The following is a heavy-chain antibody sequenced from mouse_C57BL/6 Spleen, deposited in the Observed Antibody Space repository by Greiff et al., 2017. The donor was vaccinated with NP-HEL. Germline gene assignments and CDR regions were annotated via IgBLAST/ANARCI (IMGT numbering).Heavy chain of an antibody. CDR1: GYTFTSYW. J-gene: IGHJ4*01. CDR2: IHPSDSDT. Sequence: QVQLQQPGAELVKPGASVKVSCKASGYTFTSYWMHWVKQRPGQGLEWIGRIHPSDSDTNYNQKFKGKATLTVDKSSSTAYLQLSSLTSADYAVFYCSTEQAQDTYYYMDDWGEGTSATASS. D-gene: IGHD3-2*02. V-gene: IGHV1-74*01. CDR3: STEQAQDTYYYMDD.